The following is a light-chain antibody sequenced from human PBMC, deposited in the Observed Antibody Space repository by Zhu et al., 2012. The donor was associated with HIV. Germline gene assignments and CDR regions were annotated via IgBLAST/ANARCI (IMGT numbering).Light chain of an antibody. J-gene: IGKJ1*01. Sequence: DIQMTQSPSTLSASVGDRVTITCRASESISDLLAWYQQKPGKAPSFLIFKTTSLQTGAPSRFSGSRHGAEFTLTINNVQPDDFATYYCQQYKDYRRTFGPGTRLEI. V-gene: IGKV1-5*03. CDR1: ESISDL. CDR3: QQYKDYRRT. CDR2: KTT.